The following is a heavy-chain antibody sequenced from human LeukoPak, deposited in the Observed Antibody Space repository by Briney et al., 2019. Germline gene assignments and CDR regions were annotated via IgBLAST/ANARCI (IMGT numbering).Heavy chain of an antibody. J-gene: IGHJ6*03. D-gene: IGHD6-6*01. V-gene: IGHV3-23*01. CDR2: ISGSGGST. CDR1: GFTFSSYA. Sequence: QSGGSLRLSCAASGFTFSSYAMSWVRQAPGKGLEWVSAISGSGGSTYYADSVKGRFTISRDNSKNTLYLQMNSLRAEDTAVYYCAKQLGYYYYYMDVWGKGTTVTVSS. CDR3: AKQLGYYYYYMDV.